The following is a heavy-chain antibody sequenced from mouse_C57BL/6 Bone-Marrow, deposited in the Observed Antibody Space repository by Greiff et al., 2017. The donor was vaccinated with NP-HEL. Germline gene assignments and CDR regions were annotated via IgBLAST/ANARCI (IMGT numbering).Heavy chain of an antibody. J-gene: IGHJ3*01. V-gene: IGHV14-4*01. CDR1: GFTIKDDY. D-gene: IGHD1-1*01. CDR3: TSDITTGAY. Sequence: VQLQQSGAELVRPGASVKLSCTASGFTIKDDYMHWVKQRPEQGLEWIGWIDPENGDTEYASKFQGKATITADTSSNTVYLQLSSLTSEDTAVYYCTSDITTGAYWGQGTLVTVSA. CDR2: IDPENGDT.